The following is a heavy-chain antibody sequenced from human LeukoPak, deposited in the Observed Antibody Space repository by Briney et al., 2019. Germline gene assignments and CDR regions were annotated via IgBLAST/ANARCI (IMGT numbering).Heavy chain of an antibody. CDR3: ARGSYDFWSGYSDY. D-gene: IGHD3-3*01. J-gene: IGHJ4*02. Sequence: SETLSLTCTVSGGSISSGSYYWSWIRQPAGKGLEWIGRIYTSGSTNYNPSLKSRVTISVDTSKNQFSLKLSSVTAADTAVYYCARGSYDFWSGYSDYWGQGTLVTVSS. CDR2: IYTSGST. CDR1: GGSISSGSYY. V-gene: IGHV4-61*02.